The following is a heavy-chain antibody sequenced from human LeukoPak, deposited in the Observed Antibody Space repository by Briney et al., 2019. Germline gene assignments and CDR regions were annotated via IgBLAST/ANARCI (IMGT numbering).Heavy chain of an antibody. Sequence: GASVKVSCKASGYTFTSYYMHWVRQAPGQGLEWMGIINPSGGSTSYAQKFQGRVTMTRDTPISTVYMELTRLRSDDTAVYYCARNHRSGSYDHWFDPWGQGTLVTVSS. D-gene: IGHD3-10*01. V-gene: IGHV1-46*01. CDR2: INPSGGST. J-gene: IGHJ5*02. CDR1: GYTFTSYY. CDR3: ARNHRSGSYDHWFDP.